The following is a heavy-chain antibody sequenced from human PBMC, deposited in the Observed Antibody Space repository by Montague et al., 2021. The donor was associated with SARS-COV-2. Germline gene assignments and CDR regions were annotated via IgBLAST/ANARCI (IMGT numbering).Heavy chain of an antibody. CDR2: ISSSGCTI. CDR3: ARDRGYGDFYYYGMDV. D-gene: IGHD5-18*01. V-gene: IGHV3-48*03. CDR1: GFTFSNYD. J-gene: IGHJ6*02. Sequence: SLRLSCAASGFTFSNYDMNWVRQAPGKGLEWVLYISSSGCTISYADSVKGRFTISRDNAQNSLYLQMNSLRAEDTAVYYCARDRGYGDFYYYGMDVWGQGTTVTVSS.